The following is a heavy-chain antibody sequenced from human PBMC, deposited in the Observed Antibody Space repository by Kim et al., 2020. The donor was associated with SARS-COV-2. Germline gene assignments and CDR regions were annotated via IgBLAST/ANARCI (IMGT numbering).Heavy chain of an antibody. D-gene: IGHD6-19*01. CDR1: GFTCSSYG. J-gene: IGHJ5*02. CDR2: ISYDGSNK. CDR3: AKVKGSYSSGWWNWFDP. V-gene: IGHV3-30*18. Sequence: GGSLRLSCAASGFTCSSYGMHWVRQAPGKGLEWVAVISYDGSNKYYADSVKGRFTISRDNSKNTLYLQMNSLRAEDTAVYYCAKVKGSYSSGWWNWFDPWGQGTLVTVSS.